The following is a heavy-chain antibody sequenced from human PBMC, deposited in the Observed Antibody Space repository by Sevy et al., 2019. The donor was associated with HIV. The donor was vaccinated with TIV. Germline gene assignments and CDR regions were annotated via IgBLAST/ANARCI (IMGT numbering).Heavy chain of an antibody. J-gene: IGHJ4*02. D-gene: IGHD3-10*01. V-gene: IGHV3-30-3*01. Sequence: GGSLRLSCAASGFTFSSYAMHWVRQAPGKGLEWVAVISYDGSNKYYADSVKGRFTISRDNSKNTLYLQMNSLRAEDTAVYYCVRDKGGSVLLWFGELIRWGQGTLVTVSS. CDR3: VRDKGGSVLLWFGELIR. CDR2: ISYDGSNK. CDR1: GFTFSSYA.